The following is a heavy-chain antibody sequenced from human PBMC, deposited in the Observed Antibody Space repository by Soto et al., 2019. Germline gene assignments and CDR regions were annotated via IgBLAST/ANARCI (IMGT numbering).Heavy chain of an antibody. D-gene: IGHD3-10*01. Sequence: PGGSLRLSCAASGFTFSSYGMHWVRQAPGKGLEWVAVISYDGSNKYYADSVKGRFTISRDNSKNTLYLQMNSLRAEDTAVYYCAKDARDGSGSYSVNWFDPWGQGTLVTASS. CDR3: AKDARDGSGSYSVNWFDP. J-gene: IGHJ5*02. V-gene: IGHV3-30*18. CDR2: ISYDGSNK. CDR1: GFTFSSYG.